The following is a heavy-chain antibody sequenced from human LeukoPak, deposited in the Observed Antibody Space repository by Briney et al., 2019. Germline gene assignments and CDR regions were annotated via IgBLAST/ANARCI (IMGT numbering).Heavy chain of an antibody. V-gene: IGHV3-48*01. CDR1: GFTFSSYS. CDR3: ARVTAVAGTSVGVDA. J-gene: IGHJ4*02. D-gene: IGHD6-19*01. Sequence: GGSLRLSCAAFGFTFSSYSMNWVRQAPGKGLEWLSYITGGSSTITYYADTVKGRFTISTDNAKNTLYLQMNSLRAEDTAVYYCARVTAVAGTSVGVDAWGQGILVTVS. CDR2: ITGGSSTIT.